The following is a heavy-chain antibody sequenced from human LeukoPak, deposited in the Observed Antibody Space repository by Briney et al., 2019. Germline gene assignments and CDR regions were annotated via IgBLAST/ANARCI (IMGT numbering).Heavy chain of an antibody. Sequence: ASVKVSCEASGHTFTGYYMHWVRQAPGQGLEWMGWINPNSGGTNYAQKFQGRVTMTRDTSISTAYMELSRLRSDDTAVYYCAREYCSSTSCYKAKNYWGQGALVTVSS. CDR3: AREYCSSTSCYKAKNY. D-gene: IGHD2-2*02. CDR2: INPNSGGT. CDR1: GHTFTGYY. V-gene: IGHV1-2*02. J-gene: IGHJ4*02.